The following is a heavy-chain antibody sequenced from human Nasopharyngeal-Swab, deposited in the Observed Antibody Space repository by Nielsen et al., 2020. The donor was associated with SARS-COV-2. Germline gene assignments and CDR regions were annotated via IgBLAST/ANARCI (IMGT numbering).Heavy chain of an antibody. Sequence: WIRQPPGKGLEWVSGISGSGGSTSYADSVKGRFTISRDNSKNTLYVQMNSLRAEDTAVYYCAKGGYCSSTSCKDSFDYWGQGTLVTVSS. J-gene: IGHJ4*02. CDR2: ISGSGGST. CDR3: AKGGYCSSTSCKDSFDY. V-gene: IGHV3-23*01. D-gene: IGHD2-2*01.